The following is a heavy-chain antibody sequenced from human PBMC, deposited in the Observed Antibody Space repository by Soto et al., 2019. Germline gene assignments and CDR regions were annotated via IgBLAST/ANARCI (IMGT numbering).Heavy chain of an antibody. D-gene: IGHD3-9*01. Sequence: GGSLRLSCAASGFTFSSYGMHWVRQAPGKGLEWVAVIWYDGSNKYYADSVKGRFTISRDNSKNTLYLQMNSLRAEDTAVYYCARDSHPTPRYGNWFDPWGQGTLVTVSS. CDR3: ARDSHPTPRYGNWFDP. CDR1: GFTFSSYG. CDR2: IWYDGSNK. V-gene: IGHV3-33*01. J-gene: IGHJ5*02.